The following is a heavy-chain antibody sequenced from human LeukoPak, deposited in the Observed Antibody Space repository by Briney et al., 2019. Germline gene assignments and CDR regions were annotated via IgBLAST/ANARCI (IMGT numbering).Heavy chain of an antibody. CDR2: ISSSSSYT. V-gene: IGHV3-11*06. CDR3: ARDSASYGVDY. J-gene: IGHJ4*02. D-gene: IGHD5-18*01. CDR1: GFTSSDYY. Sequence: GGSLRLSCAASGFTSSDYYMSWIRQAPGKGLEWVSYISSSSSYTNYADSVKGRFTISRDNAKNSLYLQMNSLRAEDTAVYYCARDSASYGVDYWGQGTLVTVSS.